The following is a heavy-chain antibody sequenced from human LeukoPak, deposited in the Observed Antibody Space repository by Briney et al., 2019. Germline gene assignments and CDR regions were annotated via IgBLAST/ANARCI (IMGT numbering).Heavy chain of an antibody. CDR2: ISAYNGNT. Sequence: ASVKVSCKASGYTFTSYGISWLRQAPGQGLEWMGWISAYNGNTNYAQKLQGRVTMTTDTSTSTAYMELRSLRSDDTAVYYCARDLVDGYNPTKGWFDPWGQGTLVTVSS. V-gene: IGHV1-18*01. D-gene: IGHD5-24*01. CDR1: GYTFTSYG. CDR3: ARDLVDGYNPTKGWFDP. J-gene: IGHJ5*02.